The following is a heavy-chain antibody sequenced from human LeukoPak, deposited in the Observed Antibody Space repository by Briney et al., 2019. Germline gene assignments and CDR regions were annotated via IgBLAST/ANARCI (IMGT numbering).Heavy chain of an antibody. CDR1: GYSFSSYW. CDR2: IYPGDSDT. D-gene: IGHD1-1*01. J-gene: IGHJ4*02. V-gene: IGHV5-51*01. CDR3: ARQDGNSKYYFDY. Sequence: GESLRISCKGSGYSFSSYWIGWVRQMPGKGLEWMGIIYPGDSDTRYRPSFQGQVTISVDKSISTAYLQWSSLKASDTAMYYCARQDGNSKYYFDYWGQGTLVTVSS.